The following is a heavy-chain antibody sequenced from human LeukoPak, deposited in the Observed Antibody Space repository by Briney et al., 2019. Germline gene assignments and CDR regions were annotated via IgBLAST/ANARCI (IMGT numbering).Heavy chain of an antibody. D-gene: IGHD2-21*02. Sequence: PSETLSLTCAVYGGSFSGYYWSWIRQPPGKGLEWIGEINHSGSTNYNPSLKSRVTISVDTSKNQFSLKLSSVTAADTAVYYCARLPYCGGDCYPRGWFDPWGQGTLVTVSS. CDR2: INHSGST. V-gene: IGHV4-34*01. J-gene: IGHJ5*02. CDR1: GGSFSGYY. CDR3: ARLPYCGGDCYPRGWFDP.